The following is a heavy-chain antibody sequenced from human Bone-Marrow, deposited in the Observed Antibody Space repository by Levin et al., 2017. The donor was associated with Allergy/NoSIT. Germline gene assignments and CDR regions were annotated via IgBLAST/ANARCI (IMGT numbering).Heavy chain of an antibody. CDR1: GFTFDDFA. CDR3: AKVPSSFGGSYYFHH. D-gene: IGHD3-16*01. Sequence: SLKISCAAPGFTFDDFAMHWVRQAPEKGLEWVSGINWNSNTIDYADSVKGRFTISRDNAKNSLYLQMNSPRPEDTAFYYCAKVPSSFGGSYYFHHWGRGTLVTVSS. J-gene: IGHJ1*01. CDR2: INWNSNTI. V-gene: IGHV3-9*01.